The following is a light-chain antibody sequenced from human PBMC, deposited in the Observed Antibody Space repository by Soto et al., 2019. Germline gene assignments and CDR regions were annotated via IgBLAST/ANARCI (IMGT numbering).Light chain of an antibody. CDR2: DAS. CDR3: QKYNSAPRT. V-gene: IGKV1-27*01. J-gene: IGKJ1*01. Sequence: SFSLSASVGDSVTIPCHASQDITNFLNWYQQKPGKPPQLLVYDASTLERGVPSRFSGSGSGTDFTLTISRLQPEDVATYFCQKYNSAPRTFGQGTKV. CDR1: QDITNF.